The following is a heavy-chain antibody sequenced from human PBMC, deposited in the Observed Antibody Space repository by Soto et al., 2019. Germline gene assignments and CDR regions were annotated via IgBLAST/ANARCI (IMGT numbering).Heavy chain of an antibody. Sequence: QVQLVQSGAEVKKPGASVKVSCKASGYTFTNYGINWVRQAPGQGLEWLGWVSAYNGERRYAQRVQASVIMTTDTSTTTAYMELRSLRSDDTAVYYCSRGTSIPASGEYWGQGTLVTVSS. D-gene: IGHD6-6*01. CDR2: VSAYNGER. CDR1: GYTFTNYG. V-gene: IGHV1-18*01. CDR3: SRGTSIPASGEY. J-gene: IGHJ4*01.